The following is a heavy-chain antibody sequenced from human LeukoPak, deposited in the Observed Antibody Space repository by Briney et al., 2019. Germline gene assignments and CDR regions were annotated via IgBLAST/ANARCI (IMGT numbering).Heavy chain of an antibody. V-gene: IGHV4-59*01. CDR3: AAYDYSNSYYFDY. J-gene: IGHJ4*02. Sequence: SETLSLTCTVSGGSISSYYWSWIRQPPGKGLEWIGYIYYSGSTNYNPSLKSRVTISVDTSKNQFSLKLSSVTAADTAVYYCAAYDYSNSYYFDYWGQGTLVTVSS. CDR2: IYYSGST. D-gene: IGHD4-11*01. CDR1: GGSISSYY.